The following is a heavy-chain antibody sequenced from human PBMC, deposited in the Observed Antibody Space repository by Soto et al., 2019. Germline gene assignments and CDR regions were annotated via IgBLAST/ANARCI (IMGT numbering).Heavy chain of an antibody. CDR2: INHSGTT. D-gene: IGHD5-12*01. CDR1: IGSFSSYS. J-gene: IGHJ4*02. Sequence: QVQLQQWGAGQLKPSETLSLTCAVYIGSFSSYSWTWIRQPPGKGLEWIGEINHSGTTNYNPSLGSRVTISADTSKNQFSLKLSAVTAPDTAAYYCTRGQRIGAITSFFDYWGRGTLVTVSS. CDR3: TRGQRIGAITSFFDY. V-gene: IGHV4-34*01.